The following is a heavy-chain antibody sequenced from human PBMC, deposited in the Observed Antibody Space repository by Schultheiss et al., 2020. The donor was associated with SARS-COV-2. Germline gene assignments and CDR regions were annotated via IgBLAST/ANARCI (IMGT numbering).Heavy chain of an antibody. CDR1: GGSISSSSYY. CDR3: ARHYYDFWSGTGP. Sequence: SETLSLTCTVSGGSISSSSYYWGWIRQPPGKGLEWIGSIYYSGSTYYNPSLKSRVTISVDTSKNQFSLKLSSVTAADTAVYYCARHYYDFWSGTGPWGQGTLVTVSS. J-gene: IGHJ5*02. D-gene: IGHD3-3*01. V-gene: IGHV4-39*01. CDR2: IYYSGST.